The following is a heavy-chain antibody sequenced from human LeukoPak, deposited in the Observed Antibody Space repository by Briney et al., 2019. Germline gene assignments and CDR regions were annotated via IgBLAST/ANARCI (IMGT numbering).Heavy chain of an antibody. Sequence: PGGSLRLSCAASGFTFSSYAMHWVRQAPGKGLEWVAVISYDGSNKYYADSVKGRFTISRDNSKNTLYLQMSSLRAEDTAVYYCVNQISGWVYWGQGTLVTVSS. J-gene: IGHJ4*02. V-gene: IGHV3-30*14. CDR2: ISYDGSNK. CDR1: GFTFSSYA. D-gene: IGHD6-19*01. CDR3: VNQISGWVY.